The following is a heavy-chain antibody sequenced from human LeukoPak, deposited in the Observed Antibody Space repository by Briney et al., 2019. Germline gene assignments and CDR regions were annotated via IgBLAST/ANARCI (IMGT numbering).Heavy chain of an antibody. Sequence: SETLSLTCAVSGGSISSSNWWSWVRQPPGKGLEWIGEIYHSGSTNYNPSLKSRVTISVDKSKNQFTLKLSSVTAADTAVYYCASGRRSGWYYFDYWGQGTLVTVSS. V-gene: IGHV4-4*02. J-gene: IGHJ4*02. CDR3: ASGRRSGWYYFDY. D-gene: IGHD6-19*01. CDR2: IYHSGST. CDR1: GGSISSSNW.